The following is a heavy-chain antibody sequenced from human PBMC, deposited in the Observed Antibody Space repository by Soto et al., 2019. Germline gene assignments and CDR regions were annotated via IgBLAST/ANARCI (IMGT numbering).Heavy chain of an antibody. V-gene: IGHV3-48*01. CDR3: ARGSCYSSRCAFDI. J-gene: IGHJ3*02. CDR1: GFTFTSYS. CDR2: ISSSSSII. D-gene: IGHD2-15*01. Sequence: GGSLRLSCAASGFTFTSYSMNWVRQAPGKGLEWVSYISSSSSIIYYADSVKGRLTISRDNAKNSLYLQMNSLRAEDSAVYYCARGSCYSSRCAFDIWGQGTMVTVSS.